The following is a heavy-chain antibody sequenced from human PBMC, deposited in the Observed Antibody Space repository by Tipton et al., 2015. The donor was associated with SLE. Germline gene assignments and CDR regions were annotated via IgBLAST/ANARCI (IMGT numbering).Heavy chain of an antibody. J-gene: IGHJ4*02. D-gene: IGHD3-9*01. CDR1: GFTFSSYA. CDR2: IYSGGST. V-gene: IGHV3-23*03. CDR3: AKDPLTSGDY. Sequence: GSLRLSCAASGFTFSSYAMTWVRQAPGKGLEWVSVIYSGGSTYYADSVKGRFTISRDNSKNTLYLQMNSLRAEDTAVYYCAKDPLTSGDYWGQGTLVTVSS.